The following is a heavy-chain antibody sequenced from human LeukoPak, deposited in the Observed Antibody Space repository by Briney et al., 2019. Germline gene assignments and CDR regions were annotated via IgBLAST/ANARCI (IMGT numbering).Heavy chain of an antibody. Sequence: ASVKVSCKASGYTFTSYAMHWVRQAPGQRLEWMGWINAGSGNTKYSQKFQGRVTITRDTSASTAYMELSSLRSEDTAVYYCARVGSGWYSPWGQGTLVTVSS. CDR3: ARVGSGWYSP. CDR2: INAGSGNT. J-gene: IGHJ4*02. D-gene: IGHD6-19*01. V-gene: IGHV1-3*01. CDR1: GYTFTSYA.